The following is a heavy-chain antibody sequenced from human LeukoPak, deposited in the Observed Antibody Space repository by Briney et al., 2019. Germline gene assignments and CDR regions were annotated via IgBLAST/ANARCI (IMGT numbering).Heavy chain of an antibody. CDR2: INHSGST. Sequence: SETLSLTCAVYGGSFSGYYWSWIRQPPGKGLEWIGEINHSGSTNYNPSLKSRVTISVDTSKNQFSLKLSSVTAADTAVYYCARHKGLATIRGWFDPWGQGTLVTVSS. V-gene: IGHV4-34*01. J-gene: IGHJ5*02. D-gene: IGHD5-12*01. CDR1: GGSFSGYY. CDR3: ARHKGLATIRGWFDP.